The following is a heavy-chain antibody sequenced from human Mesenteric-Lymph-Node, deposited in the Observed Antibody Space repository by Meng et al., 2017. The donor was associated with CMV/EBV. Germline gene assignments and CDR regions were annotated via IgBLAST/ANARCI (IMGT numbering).Heavy chain of an antibody. CDR2: LSHSGST. Sequence: SFSDSYWSWIRQPPGEGLEWIGELSHSGSTSYNPALKSRVTLSLDASKKHLSLRLRSVTAADAAVYYCARGGTSLPFGARQNTLDHWGQGILVTVSS. V-gene: IGHV4-34*01. J-gene: IGHJ4*02. CDR1: SFSDSY. CDR3: ARGGTSLPFGARQNTLDH. D-gene: IGHD3-10*01.